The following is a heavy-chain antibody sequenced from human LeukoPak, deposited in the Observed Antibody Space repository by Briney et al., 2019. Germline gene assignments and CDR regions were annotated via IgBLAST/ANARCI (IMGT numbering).Heavy chain of an antibody. CDR1: GFTFSSYS. CDR3: AREPLGYCSGGSCPDAFDI. J-gene: IGHJ3*02. V-gene: IGHV3-21*01. CDR2: ISSGSSYV. Sequence: GGSLRLSCTASGFTFSSYSMNWVRQAPGEGLEWVSSISSGSSYVYYADSVKGRLTISRNNAKNSLYLQMNSLRAEDTAVYYCAREPLGYCSGGSCPDAFDIWGQGTMVTVSS. D-gene: IGHD2-15*01.